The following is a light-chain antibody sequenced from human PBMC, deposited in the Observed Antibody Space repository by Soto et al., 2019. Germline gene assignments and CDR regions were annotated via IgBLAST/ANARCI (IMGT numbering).Light chain of an antibody. CDR2: GVS. V-gene: IGLV2-14*03. CDR1: SSDVGAYDS. J-gene: IGLJ1*01. CDR3: SSYTGDSSYV. Sequence: QSVLTQPASVSGSPGRSIAISCTGTSSDVGAYDSVCWYQQHPGKAPKLIIFGVSNRPSGVSNRFSGHKSGNTASLTISGLRAEDEADYYCSSYTGDSSYVFGTGTKVTVL.